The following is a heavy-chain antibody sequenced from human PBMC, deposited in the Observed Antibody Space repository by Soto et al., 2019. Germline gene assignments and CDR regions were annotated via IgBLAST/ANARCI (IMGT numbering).Heavy chain of an antibody. D-gene: IGHD2-21*02. CDR1: GYTFTSYY. V-gene: IGHV1-46*01. Sequence: ASVKVSCKASGYTFTSYYMHWVRQAPGQGLEWMGIINPSGGSTSYAQKFQGRVTMTRGTSTSTVYMELSSLRSEDTAVYYCARVGCVVTAPFYYYGMDVWGQGTTVTVSS. CDR3: ARVGCVVTAPFYYYGMDV. J-gene: IGHJ6*02. CDR2: INPSGGST.